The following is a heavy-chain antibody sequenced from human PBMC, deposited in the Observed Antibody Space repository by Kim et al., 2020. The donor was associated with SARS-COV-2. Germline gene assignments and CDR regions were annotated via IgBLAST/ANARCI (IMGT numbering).Heavy chain of an antibody. V-gene: IGHV3-23*01. J-gene: IGHJ6*03. D-gene: IGHD5-12*01. CDR3: ASVSGSDTNTWAYYYYMDV. CDR1: GFTFSSYA. CDR2: ISGSGGST. Sequence: GGSLRLSCAASGFTFSSYAMSWVRQAPGKGLEWVSAISGSGGSTYYADSVKGRFTISRDNSKNTLYLQMNSLRAEDTAVYYCASVSGSDTNTWAYYYYMDVWGKGTTVTVSS.